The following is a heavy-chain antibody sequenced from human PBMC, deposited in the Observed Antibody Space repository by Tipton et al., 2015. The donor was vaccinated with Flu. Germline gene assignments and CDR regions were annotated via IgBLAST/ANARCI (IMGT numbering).Heavy chain of an antibody. V-gene: IGHV4-59*01. CDR1: GGSISYYY. CDR3: ATEVNWYYFDY. J-gene: IGHJ4*02. Sequence: LSLSCSVSGGSISYYYWIWIRQHQGKGLEWIGFSYYRGSNSYNPSLQSRVTISVDTSRNQFSLCLSSVTAANTAVYYCATEVNWYYFDYCGPGTLVTVSS. CDR2: SYYRGSN. D-gene: IGHD1-1*01.